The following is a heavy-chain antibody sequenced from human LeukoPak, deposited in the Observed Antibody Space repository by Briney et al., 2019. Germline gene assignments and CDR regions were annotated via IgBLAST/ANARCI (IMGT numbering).Heavy chain of an antibody. CDR3: ARGDEAFDI. CDR1: GFTFSNYD. V-gene: IGHV3-48*03. J-gene: IGHJ3*02. Sequence: GGSLRLSCVASGFTFSNYDMNWVRQAPGKGLEWISYMSSSGSTIYYADSVKGRFTISRDNAKKSLYLQLNSLRAEDTAVHYCARGDEAFDIWGQGTMATVSS. CDR2: MSSSGSTI.